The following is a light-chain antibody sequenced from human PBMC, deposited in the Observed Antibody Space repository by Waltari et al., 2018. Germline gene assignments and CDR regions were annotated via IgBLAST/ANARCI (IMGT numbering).Light chain of an antibody. Sequence: QSALTQPPSASGSPGQSVTISCTGTSSDVGGYNYVSWYQQHPRKAPKLMIYEVSKRPSGGLVRFSASKSGNPAPLTVAGIQAEDEADYYFSSYAGSNPCVFGGRTKLTVL. CDR3: SSYAGSNPCV. J-gene: IGLJ2*01. CDR1: SSDVGGYNY. CDR2: EVS. V-gene: IGLV2-8*01.